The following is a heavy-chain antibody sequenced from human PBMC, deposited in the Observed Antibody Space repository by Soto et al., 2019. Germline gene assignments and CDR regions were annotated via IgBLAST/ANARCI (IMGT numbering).Heavy chain of an antibody. V-gene: IGHV3-53*01. J-gene: IGHJ4*02. CDR2: IYSDGTT. CDR3: ARDSISYGPGVNDY. Sequence: EVQLVESGGGVIQPGGSLRLSCAASGFTVSSSYLSWVRQAPGKGLEWVSIIYSDGTTYYAPSVKGRFTISRDTAHNTLFFQMNSLRGEDTAVYYCARDSISYGPGVNDYWGRGTLVTVSS. CDR1: GFTVSSSY. D-gene: IGHD5-18*01.